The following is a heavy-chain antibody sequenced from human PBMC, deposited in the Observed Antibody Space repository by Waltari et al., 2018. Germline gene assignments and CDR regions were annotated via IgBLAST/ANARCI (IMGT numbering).Heavy chain of an antibody. V-gene: IGHV4-34*01. J-gene: IGHJ1*01. D-gene: IGHD6-13*01. CDR2: INHSGST. CDR1: GGSFSGYY. CDR3: ARGAAAGFAEYFQH. Sequence: QVQLQQWGAGLLKPSETLSLTCAVYGGSFSGYYWSWIRQPPGKGLEWIGEINHSGSTNYNPSLKSRVTISVDTSKNQCSLKLSSVTAADTAVYYCARGAAAGFAEYFQHWGQGTLVTVSS.